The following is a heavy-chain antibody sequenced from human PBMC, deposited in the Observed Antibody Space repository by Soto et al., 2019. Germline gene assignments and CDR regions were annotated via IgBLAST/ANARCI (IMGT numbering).Heavy chain of an antibody. CDR1: GYTFTIYD. CDR3: ARGFCSSGYQSDAFEI. Sequence: ASVKVSCKASGYTFTIYDINWVRQATGQGLEWMGWMNPNSGNTGYAQKFQGRVTMTRNTSISTAYMELSSLRSEDTAVYYCARGFCSSGYQSDAFEIWGQGTMVSVSS. V-gene: IGHV1-8*01. J-gene: IGHJ3*02. CDR2: MNPNSGNT. D-gene: IGHD3-22*01.